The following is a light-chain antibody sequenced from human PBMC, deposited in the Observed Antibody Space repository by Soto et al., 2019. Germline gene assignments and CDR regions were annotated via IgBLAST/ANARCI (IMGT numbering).Light chain of an antibody. J-gene: IGKJ4*01. Sequence: EIVLTQSPATLSLSPGERATLSCRASQSVSSYLAWYQQKPGQAPRILIYDASNRATGIPARFSGSGSGTDFTLTISRLEPEDFAVYYCQQRSNWLTFGGGTKVEIK. V-gene: IGKV3-11*01. CDR3: QQRSNWLT. CDR1: QSVSSY. CDR2: DAS.